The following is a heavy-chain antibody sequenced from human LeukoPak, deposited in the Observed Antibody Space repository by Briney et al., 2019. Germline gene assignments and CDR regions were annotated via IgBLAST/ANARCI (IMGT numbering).Heavy chain of an antibody. CDR3: AKDQGAVAAMEGYFDL. CDR2: ISGSGGST. D-gene: IGHD6-19*01. CDR1: GFTFSSYA. V-gene: IGHV3-23*01. Sequence: GGSLRLSCAASGFTFSSYAMSWVRQAPGKGLEWVSAISGSGGSTYYADSVKGRFTISRDNSKNTLYLQMNSLRAEDTAVYYCAKDQGAVAAMEGYFDLWGRGTLVTVSS. J-gene: IGHJ2*01.